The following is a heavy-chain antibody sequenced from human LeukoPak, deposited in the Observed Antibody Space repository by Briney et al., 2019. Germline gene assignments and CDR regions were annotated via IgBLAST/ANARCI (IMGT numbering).Heavy chain of an antibody. CDR1: GFTFGSYG. Sequence: GGSLRLSCAASGFTFGSYGMHWVRQAPGKGLEWVAFIRYDGSNKYYADSVKGRFTISRDNSKNRLYLQMNSLRAEDTAVYYCAKDDSSGYYVIDYWGQGTLVTVSS. CDR3: AKDDSSGYYVIDY. D-gene: IGHD3-22*01. CDR2: IRYDGSNK. V-gene: IGHV3-30*02. J-gene: IGHJ4*02.